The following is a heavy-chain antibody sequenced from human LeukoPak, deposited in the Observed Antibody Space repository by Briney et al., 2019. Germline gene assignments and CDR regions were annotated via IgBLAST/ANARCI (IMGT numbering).Heavy chain of an antibody. CDR3: ARHEPSSFYYESRGNWFDP. CDR1: SASISSRSYY. Sequence: SETLSLTCTVSSASISSRSYYWGWVRQPPGKGLEWVGSIYYSGSTYYNPSLQSRVTMSVDTSNNQVSLKVTSVTAADTAVYYCARHEPSSFYYESRGNWFDPWGQGTLVTVSS. J-gene: IGHJ5*02. V-gene: IGHV4-39*01. D-gene: IGHD3-22*01. CDR2: IYYSGST.